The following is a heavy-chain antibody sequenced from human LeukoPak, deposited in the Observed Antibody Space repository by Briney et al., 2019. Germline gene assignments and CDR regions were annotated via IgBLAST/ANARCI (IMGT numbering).Heavy chain of an antibody. CDR1: GFTFSSYA. J-gene: IGHJ4*02. D-gene: IGHD3-10*01. V-gene: IGHV3-30*04. CDR3: ARDRTMVHFDY. Sequence: GGSLRLSCAASGFTFSSYAMHWVRQAPGKGLEWVAVISYDGSNKYYADSVKGRFPISRDNSKNTLYLQMNSLRAEDTAVYYCARDRTMVHFDYWGQGTLVTVSS. CDR2: ISYDGSNK.